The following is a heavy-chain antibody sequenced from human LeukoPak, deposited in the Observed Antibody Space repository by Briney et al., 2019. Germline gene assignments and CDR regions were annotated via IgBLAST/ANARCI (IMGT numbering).Heavy chain of an antibody. CDR2: ISYDGSVK. Sequence: GGSLRLSCAASGFAFSTYAMHWVRQAPGKGLEWVAVISYDGSVKYYADSVKGRFTISRDNSKNTLYLQMNSLRSDTAVYYCARYSSSSFDPWGQGTLVTVSS. CDR3: ARYSSSSFDP. J-gene: IGHJ5*02. CDR1: GFAFSTYA. V-gene: IGHV3-30-3*01. D-gene: IGHD6-13*01.